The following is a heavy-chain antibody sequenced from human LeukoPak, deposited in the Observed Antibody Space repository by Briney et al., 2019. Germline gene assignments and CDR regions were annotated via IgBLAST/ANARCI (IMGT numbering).Heavy chain of an antibody. CDR3: ARFGGRRVYCSSTSCYWYYYMDV. CDR2: ISSSSSTI. V-gene: IGHV3-48*01. CDR1: GFTFSSYS. D-gene: IGHD2-2*01. J-gene: IGHJ6*03. Sequence: GGSLRLSCAASGFTFSSYSMNWVRQAPGKGLEWVSYISSSSSTIYYADSVKGRFTISRDNAKNSLYLQMNSLRAEDTAVYYCARFGGRRVYCSSTSCYWYYYMDVWGKGTAVTVSS.